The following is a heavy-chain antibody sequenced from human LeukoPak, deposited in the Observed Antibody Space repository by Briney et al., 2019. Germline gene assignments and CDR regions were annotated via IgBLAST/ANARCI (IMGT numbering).Heavy chain of an antibody. Sequence: SETLSLTCAVYGGSFSGYYWSWIRQPPGKGLEWIGEINHSGSTNYNPSLKSRATISVDTSKNQFSLKLSSVTAADTAVYYCARQDYDILTGYSDYFDYWDQGTLVTVSS. CDR3: ARQDYDILTGYSDYFDY. D-gene: IGHD3-9*01. CDR2: INHSGST. J-gene: IGHJ4*02. CDR1: GGSFSGYY. V-gene: IGHV4-34*01.